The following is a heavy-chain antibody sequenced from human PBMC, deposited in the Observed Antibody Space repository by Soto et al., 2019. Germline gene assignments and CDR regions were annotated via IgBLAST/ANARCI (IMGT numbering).Heavy chain of an antibody. Sequence: AGGSLRHSCGGSGFTLSSYGLHLGRQAPGKGLEWVAVIWYDGSNKYYADSVKGRFTIPRDNSKNTLYLQMNSLRAEDTAVYYCARDRRGTIFGVVIIPTAHYYYGMDVWGQGTTVTVSS. V-gene: IGHV3-33*01. CDR1: GFTLSSYG. CDR3: ARDRRGTIFGVVIIPTAHYYYGMDV. J-gene: IGHJ6*02. CDR2: IWYDGSNK. D-gene: IGHD3-3*01.